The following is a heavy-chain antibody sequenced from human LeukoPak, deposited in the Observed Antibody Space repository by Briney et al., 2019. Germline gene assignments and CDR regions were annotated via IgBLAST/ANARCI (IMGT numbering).Heavy chain of an antibody. CDR3: ASHQYYYDSSGYYYDYYYGLDV. CDR1: GYTFTSYA. J-gene: IGHJ6*02. Sequence: ASVKVSCKASGYTFTSYAMHWVRQAPGQRLEWMGGINAGNGNTKYSQKFQGRVTITRDTSASTAYMELSSLRSEDTAVYYCASHQYYYDSSGYYYDYYYGLDVWGQGTTVTVSS. CDR2: INAGNGNT. D-gene: IGHD3-22*01. V-gene: IGHV1-3*01.